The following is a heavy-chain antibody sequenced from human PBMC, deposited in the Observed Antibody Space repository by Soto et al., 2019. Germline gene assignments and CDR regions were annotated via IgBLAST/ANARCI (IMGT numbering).Heavy chain of an antibody. CDR3: ARCYCSVGSCFTCCHFDL. CDR1: GYIFNNYG. Sequence: QGQLVQSGAEVRKPGASVKVSCQASGYIFNNYGLSWVRQVPGQGLEWVGWIGAYIGKTYYAQKFRDRVTMTADPSTNTAYMELRSLTSADSAFYYCARCYCSVGSCFTCCHFDLWGRGTLVTVSS. V-gene: IGHV1-18*01. D-gene: IGHD6-19*01. CDR2: IGAYIGKT. J-gene: IGHJ2*01.